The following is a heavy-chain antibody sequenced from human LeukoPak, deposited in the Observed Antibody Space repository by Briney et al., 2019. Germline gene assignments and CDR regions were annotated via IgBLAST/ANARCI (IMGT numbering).Heavy chain of an antibody. CDR1: GFAFSFYA. V-gene: IGHV3-23*01. Sequence: GGSLRLSCAASGFAFSFYAMSWLRQPPGKGLEWVSTINANSGTTSYAASVRGRFTISRDNSKNTLYLQVNTLRADDTATYYCAKTSASVTTFWYFDYWGQGTLVTVSS. CDR2: INANSGTT. D-gene: IGHD4-17*01. J-gene: IGHJ4*02. CDR3: AKTSASVTTFWYFDY.